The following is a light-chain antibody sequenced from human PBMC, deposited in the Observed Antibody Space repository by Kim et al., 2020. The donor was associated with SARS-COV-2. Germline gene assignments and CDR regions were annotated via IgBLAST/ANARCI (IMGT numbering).Light chain of an antibody. V-gene: IGLV4-69*02. J-gene: IGLJ1*01. CDR2: VSSDGSH. CDR3: QTWATGIHV. CDR1: IDHSRYA. Sequence: SVRLTCTLSIDHSRYAIAWHQQQPGKGPRYVMKVSSDGSHIRGDGIPERFSGSSSGAERYLTISSLQSEDEADYYCQTWATGIHVFGTGTKVTVL.